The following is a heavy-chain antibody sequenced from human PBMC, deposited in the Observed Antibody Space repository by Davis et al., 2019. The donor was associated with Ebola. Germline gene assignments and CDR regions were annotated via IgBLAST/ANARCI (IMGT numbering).Heavy chain of an antibody. V-gene: IGHV4-59*08. Sequence: SETLSLTCSVSGASISSYYWSWIRQPPGKGLEWIGYIYYSGSTNYNPSLKSRVTISVDTSKNQFSLKLSSVTAADTAVYYCARSISVVVPDAFDIWGQGTMVTVSS. CDR3: ARSISVVVPDAFDI. CDR1: GASISSYY. J-gene: IGHJ3*02. CDR2: IYYSGST. D-gene: IGHD2-15*01.